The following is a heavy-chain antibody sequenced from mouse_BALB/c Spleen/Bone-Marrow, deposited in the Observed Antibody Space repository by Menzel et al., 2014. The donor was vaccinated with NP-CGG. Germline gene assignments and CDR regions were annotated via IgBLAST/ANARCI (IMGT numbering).Heavy chain of an antibody. V-gene: IGHV5-9-2*01. CDR3: ARHAYYDQTEVSFVY. D-gene: IGHD2-4*01. Sequence: EVQGVESGRGLVKSGGSLKLSCAASGFSFSNYGMSWVRQTPEKRLEWVATISGDGRYTFYSDSVKGRFTISRDNAKNNLYLQLSSLRPEDTALYYCARHAYYDQTEVSFVYWGQGTLVTVSA. CDR2: ISGDGRYT. CDR1: GFSFSNYG. J-gene: IGHJ3*01.